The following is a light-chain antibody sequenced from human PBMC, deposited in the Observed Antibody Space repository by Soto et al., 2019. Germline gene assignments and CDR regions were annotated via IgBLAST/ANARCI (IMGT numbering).Light chain of an antibody. CDR1: SSNIGAGYD. Sequence: QSVLTQPPSVSGAPGQRVTISCTGSSSNIGAGYDVHWYQQLPGTAPKLLIYGNSNRPSGVPDRFSGSKSGTSASLAITGLQAEDEADYYCQSYDSSLSGSYVFGTGNKVTVL. CDR3: QSYDSSLSGSYV. J-gene: IGLJ1*01. CDR2: GNS. V-gene: IGLV1-40*01.